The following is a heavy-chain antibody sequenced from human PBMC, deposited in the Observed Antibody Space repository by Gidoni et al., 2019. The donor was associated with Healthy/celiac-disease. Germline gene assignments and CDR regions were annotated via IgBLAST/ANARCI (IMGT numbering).Heavy chain of an antibody. Sequence: EVQLLESGGGLVQPGGSLRLACAASGFTFSSYAMSWVRQAPGKGLEWVSAISGSGGSTYYADSVKGRFTSSRDNSKNTLYLQMNSLRAEDTAVYYCAKRDDYVDYGLIDYWGQGTLVTVSS. D-gene: IGHD4-17*01. V-gene: IGHV3-23*01. J-gene: IGHJ4*02. CDR1: GFTFSSYA. CDR2: ISGSGGST. CDR3: AKRDDYVDYGLIDY.